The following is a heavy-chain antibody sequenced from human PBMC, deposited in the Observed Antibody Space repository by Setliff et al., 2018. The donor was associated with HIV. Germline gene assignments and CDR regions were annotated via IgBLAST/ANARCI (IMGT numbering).Heavy chain of an antibody. CDR1: NGSLGAHF. J-gene: IGHJ4*02. D-gene: IGHD4-17*01. CDR3: ASHLVVSTGGVFDY. V-gene: IGHV4-34*01. Sequence: SETLSLTCAVYNGSLGAHFWTWIRQPPGKGLEWIGNINGNTNTNYNPSLQSRVSMSMDTSKNQFSLQLRSVTAADTALYYCASHLVVSTGGVFDYWGQGNLVTVSS. CDR2: INGNTNT.